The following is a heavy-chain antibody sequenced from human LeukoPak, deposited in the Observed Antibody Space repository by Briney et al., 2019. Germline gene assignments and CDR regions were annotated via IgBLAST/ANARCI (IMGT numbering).Heavy chain of an antibody. CDR1: GGTFSSYA. D-gene: IGHD2-2*01. CDR3: ARSTPLYCSSTSCGSGFDY. CDR2: INPNSGGT. Sequence: ASVKVSCKASGGTFSSYAISWVRQAPGQGLEWMGWINPNSGGTNYAQKFQGRVTMTRDTSISTAYMELSRLRSDDTAVYYCARSTPLYCSSTSCGSGFDYWGQGTLVTVSS. J-gene: IGHJ4*02. V-gene: IGHV1-2*02.